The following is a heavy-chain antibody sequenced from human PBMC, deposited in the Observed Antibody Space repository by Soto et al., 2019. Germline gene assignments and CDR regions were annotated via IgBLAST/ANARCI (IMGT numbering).Heavy chain of an antibody. Sequence: EVQLVESGGGLVKPGGSLRLSCAASGFTFSSYSMNWVRQAPGKGLEWVSSISSSSSYIYYADSVKGRFTISRDNAKNSLYLQMNSLRAEDTAVYYCAREGYDILTGYYYYYYYMDVWGKGTTVTVSS. CDR1: GFTFSSYS. CDR3: AREGYDILTGYYYYYYYMDV. D-gene: IGHD3-9*01. CDR2: ISSSSSYI. V-gene: IGHV3-21*01. J-gene: IGHJ6*03.